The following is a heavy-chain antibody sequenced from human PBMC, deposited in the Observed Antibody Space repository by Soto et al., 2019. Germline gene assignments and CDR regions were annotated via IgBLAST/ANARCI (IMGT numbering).Heavy chain of an antibody. J-gene: IGHJ6*04. CDR1: GGSINTDY. D-gene: IGHD3-3*01. V-gene: IGHV4-59*01. Sequence: PSETLSLTCTVSGGSINTDYWSWIRQPPGKGLEWIGYIYHTGRANHNPSLKGRVTISIDTSKNQFSLKLNSVTAADTAVYYCARYYGSLNVWGKGTTVTVSS. CDR3: ARYYGSLNV. CDR2: IYHTGRA.